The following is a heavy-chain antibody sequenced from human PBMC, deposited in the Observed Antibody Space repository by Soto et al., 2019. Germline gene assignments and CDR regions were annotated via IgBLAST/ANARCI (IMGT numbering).Heavy chain of an antibody. J-gene: IGHJ5*02. CDR2: INHSGST. D-gene: IGHD3-9*01. CDR1: GGSFSGYY. Sequence: QVQLQQWGAGLLKPSETLSVTCAVYGGSFSGYYWSWIRQPPGKGLEWIGEINHSGSTNYNPSLKRRVTISVDTSKNQFSLKLSSVTAADTAVYYCARELTPSYDILTCYYNNWFDPWGQGTLVTVSS. CDR3: ARELTPSYDILTCYYNNWFDP. V-gene: IGHV4-34*01.